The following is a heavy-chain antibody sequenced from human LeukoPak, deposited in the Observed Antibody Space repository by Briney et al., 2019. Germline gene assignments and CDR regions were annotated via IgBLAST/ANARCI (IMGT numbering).Heavy chain of an antibody. D-gene: IGHD1-26*01. Sequence: ASVKVSCKASGGTFSTYSISWVRQAPGQGLEWMGGIIPLFGTADYAQMFQDRVTITADESTTTAYMELTSLRSEDMAVYYCARAGYSGNFRGGQYYYMDVWGTGTTVTVSS. CDR1: GGTFSTYS. CDR2: IIPLFGTA. CDR3: ARAGYSGNFRGGQYYYMDV. J-gene: IGHJ6*03. V-gene: IGHV1-69*13.